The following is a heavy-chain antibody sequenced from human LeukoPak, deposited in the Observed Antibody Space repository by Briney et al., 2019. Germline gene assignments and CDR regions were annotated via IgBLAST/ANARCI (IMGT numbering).Heavy chain of an antibody. Sequence: GASVKVSCKASGGTFSSYAISWVRQAPGQGLEWMGGIIPIFGTANYAQKFQGRVTITADESTSTAYMELSSLRPEDTTVYYCARDEPPRHWGQGTLVTVSS. CDR3: ARDEPPRH. CDR1: GGTFSSYA. CDR2: IIPIFGTA. V-gene: IGHV1-69*13. J-gene: IGHJ1*01.